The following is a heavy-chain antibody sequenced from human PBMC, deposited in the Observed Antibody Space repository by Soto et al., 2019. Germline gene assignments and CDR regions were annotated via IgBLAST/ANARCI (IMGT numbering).Heavy chain of an antibody. CDR2: IYRSGST. D-gene: IGHD3-3*01. CDR3: AREGTSPEEVHDFWSAYVY. V-gene: IGHV4-4*07. J-gene: IGHJ4*02. CDR1: GGSISSYY. Sequence: SETLSLTCTVSGGSISSYYWSWIRQPAGKGLEWIGRIYRSGSTNYNPSLESRVTMSVDTSKNQFSLKLSSVTAADTAVYYCAREGTSPEEVHDFWSAYVYWGQGTLVTVS.